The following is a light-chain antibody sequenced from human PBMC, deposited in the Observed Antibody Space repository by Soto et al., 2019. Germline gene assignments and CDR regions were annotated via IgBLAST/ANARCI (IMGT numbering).Light chain of an antibody. CDR1: QSISSY. Sequence: EIQMTQSPCSLSASVGDIVTITCRASQSISSYLNWYQQKPGKAPKLLIYAASSLQSGVPSRFSGSGSGTDFTLTISSLQPEDFATYYCQQSYSTPPINFGQGTRLAIK. CDR2: AAS. J-gene: IGKJ5*01. CDR3: QQSYSTPPIN. V-gene: IGKV1-39*01.